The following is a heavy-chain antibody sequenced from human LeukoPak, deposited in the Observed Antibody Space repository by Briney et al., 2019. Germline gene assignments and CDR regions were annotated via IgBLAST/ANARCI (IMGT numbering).Heavy chain of an antibody. CDR1: GFTFSSYW. V-gene: IGHV3-9*03. J-gene: IGHJ4*02. D-gene: IGHD1-26*01. Sequence: PGGSLRLSCAASGFTFSSYWMSWVRQAPGKGLEWVSGISWNSGNIGYADSVKGRFTISRDNAKNSLYLQMNSLRAEDMALYYCAKDIDYELLGGGGFDYWGQGTLVTVSS. CDR3: AKDIDYELLGGGGFDY. CDR2: ISWNSGNI.